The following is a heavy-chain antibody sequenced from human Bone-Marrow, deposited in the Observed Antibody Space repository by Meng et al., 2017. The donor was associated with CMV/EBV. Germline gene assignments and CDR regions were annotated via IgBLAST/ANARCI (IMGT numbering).Heavy chain of an antibody. CDR3: AREPYYYDSSGYYPGYYGMDV. V-gene: IGHV1-69*10. CDR2: IIPILGIA. Sequence: SVKVSCKASGGTFSSYAISWVRQAPGQGLEWMGGIIPILGIANYAQKFQGRVTITADKSTSTAYMELSSLRSDDTAVYYCAREPYYYDSSGYYPGYYGMDVWGQGTTVTVSS. CDR1: GGTFSSYA. D-gene: IGHD3-22*01. J-gene: IGHJ6*02.